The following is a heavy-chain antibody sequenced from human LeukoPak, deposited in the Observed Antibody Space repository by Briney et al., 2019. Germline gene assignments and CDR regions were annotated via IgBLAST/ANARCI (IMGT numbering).Heavy chain of an antibody. CDR3: VKGPRPDITVAHTVEN. D-gene: IGHD6-19*01. CDR1: GFTFSSYS. V-gene: IGHV3-21*04. J-gene: IGHJ4*02. CDR2: ISSSSSYI. Sequence: GGSLRLSCAASGFTFSSYSMDWVRQAPGKGLEWVSSISSSSSYIYYADSVKGRFTISRDNSKNSLYLQMNTVRAEDTAVYYCVKGPRPDITVAHTVENWGQGTLVTVSS.